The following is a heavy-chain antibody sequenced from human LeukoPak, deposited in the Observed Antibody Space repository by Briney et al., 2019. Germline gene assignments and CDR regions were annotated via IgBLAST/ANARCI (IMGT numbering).Heavy chain of an antibody. D-gene: IGHD4-17*01. Sequence: SETLSLTCTVSGGSISSYYWSWIRQPAGKGLEWIGRIYISGSTNYNPSLKSRVTMSVDTSKNQFSLKLSSVTAADTAVYYCARTTVTTYSLAHDAFDIWGQGTMVTVSS. CDR3: ARTTVTTYSLAHDAFDI. CDR1: GGSISSYY. V-gene: IGHV4-4*07. J-gene: IGHJ3*02. CDR2: IYISGST.